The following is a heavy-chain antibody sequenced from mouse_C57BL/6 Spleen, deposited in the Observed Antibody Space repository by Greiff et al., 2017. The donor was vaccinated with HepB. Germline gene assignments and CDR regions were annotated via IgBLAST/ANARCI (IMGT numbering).Heavy chain of an antibody. CDR2: INPYNGDT. Sequence: EVQLQQSGPELVKPGDSVKISCKASGYSFTGYFMNWVMQSHGKSLEWIGRINPYNGDTFYNQKFKGKATLTVDKSSSTAHMKLRSLTSEDSAVYYCAREGTTGGFAYWGQGTLVTVSA. CDR3: AREGTTGGFAY. D-gene: IGHD1-1*01. V-gene: IGHV1-20*01. J-gene: IGHJ3*01. CDR1: GYSFTGYF.